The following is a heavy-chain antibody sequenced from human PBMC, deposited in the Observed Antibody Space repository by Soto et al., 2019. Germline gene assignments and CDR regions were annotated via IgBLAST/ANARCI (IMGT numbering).Heavy chain of an antibody. CDR1: GGSINSGGYC. D-gene: IGHD5-18*01. V-gene: IGHV4-31*03. CDR2: ISYGGST. J-gene: IGHJ4*02. Sequence: QVQLQESGPGLVKPSQTLSLTCTVSGGSINSGGYCWSWIRQHPGKGLDWIGCISYGGSTSYNPSLKSRVTISVATCKNQFSLKLTSVTAADTAVYYCSRGILVWGQGALITVSS. CDR3: SRGILV.